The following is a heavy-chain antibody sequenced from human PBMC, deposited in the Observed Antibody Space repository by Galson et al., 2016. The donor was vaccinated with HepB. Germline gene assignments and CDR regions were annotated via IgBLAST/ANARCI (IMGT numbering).Heavy chain of an antibody. CDR3: AKSGVWGTHRSPDY. V-gene: IGHV3-23*01. Sequence: SLRLSCAASGFTFTSYTMSWVRLAPGRGLEWVSTISATGGSTFYADSVKGRFIISRDDSKNTLYLQMNSLRAEDTALYYCAKSGVWGTHRSPDYWGQGTLVTVSS. D-gene: IGHD3-16*02. CDR1: GFTFTSYT. CDR2: ISATGGST. J-gene: IGHJ4*02.